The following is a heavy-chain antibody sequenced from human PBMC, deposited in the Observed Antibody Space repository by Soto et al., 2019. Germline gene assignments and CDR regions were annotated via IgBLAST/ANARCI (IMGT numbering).Heavy chain of an antibody. V-gene: IGHV3-7*01. CDR1: GFTFDGYW. CDR3: TRTISATAGDV. J-gene: IGHJ3*01. Sequence: VQLVESGGGLVQPGGSLRLSCAASGFTFDGYWMTWVRQAPGKGLDWVANIKHDGSEEYYVDSVKGRFTISRDNARKSLYLQMNSLRAEDTAVYYCTRTISATAGDVWGQGTMVTVSS. D-gene: IGHD5-12*01. CDR2: IKHDGSEE.